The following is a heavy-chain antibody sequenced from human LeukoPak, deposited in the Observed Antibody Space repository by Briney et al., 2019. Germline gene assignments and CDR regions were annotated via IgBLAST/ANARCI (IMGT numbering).Heavy chain of an antibody. CDR2: IYTSGST. J-gene: IGHJ5*02. CDR1: GGSVSSGSYY. CDR3: ARDHRYCSSTSCFRRGYNWFDP. V-gene: IGHV4-61*02. D-gene: IGHD2-2*01. Sequence: SETLSLTCTVSGGSVSSGSYYWSWIRQPPGKGLEWIGRIYTSGSTNYNPSLKSRVTISVDTSKNQFSLKLSSVTAADTAVYYCARDHRYCSSTSCFRRGYNWFDPWGQGTLVTVSS.